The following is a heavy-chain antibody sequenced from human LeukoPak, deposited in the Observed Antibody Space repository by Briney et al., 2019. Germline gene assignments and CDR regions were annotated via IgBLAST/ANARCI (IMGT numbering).Heavy chain of an antibody. Sequence: KAGGSLRLSCAASGFTFSSYTMNWVRLAPGKELEWVSSISSSSSYIYYADSMRGRFTISRDNAKNSLYLQMNSLRAEDTAVYYCARTERPVRYETILSHMDVWGKGTTVTVSS. V-gene: IGHV3-21*01. CDR1: GFTFSSYT. CDR2: ISSSSSYI. CDR3: ARTERPVRYETILSHMDV. J-gene: IGHJ6*03. D-gene: IGHD2/OR15-2a*01.